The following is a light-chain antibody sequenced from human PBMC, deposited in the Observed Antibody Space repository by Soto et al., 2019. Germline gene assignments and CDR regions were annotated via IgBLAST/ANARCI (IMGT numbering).Light chain of an antibody. CDR3: MQALQTPLT. J-gene: IGKJ4*01. CDR1: QSLLHSNGYNY. Sequence: DIVTTQSPLSLPVTPGEPASSSCRSSQSLLHSNGYNYLDWYLQKPGQSPQLMIYLGSNRACGVPARFSGSGSGTDFTLKISRVEAEDVGVYYCMQALQTPLTFGGGTKVDIK. V-gene: IGKV2-28*01. CDR2: LGS.